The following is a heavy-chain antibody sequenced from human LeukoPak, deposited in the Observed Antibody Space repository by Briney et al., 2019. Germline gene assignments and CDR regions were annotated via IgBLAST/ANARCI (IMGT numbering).Heavy chain of an antibody. CDR2: FDPEEDKV. D-gene: IGHD1-20*01. Sequence: ASVKVSCKVSGYTLIKLSMHWVRQAPGKGLEWLGGFDPEEDKVIYAQKFQGRVTMTEDTSTETAYMELSSLRSEDTAVYYCARAETITGMSAWGQGTLDTVSS. CDR1: GYTLIKLS. J-gene: IGHJ5*02. V-gene: IGHV1-24*01. CDR3: ARAETITGMSA.